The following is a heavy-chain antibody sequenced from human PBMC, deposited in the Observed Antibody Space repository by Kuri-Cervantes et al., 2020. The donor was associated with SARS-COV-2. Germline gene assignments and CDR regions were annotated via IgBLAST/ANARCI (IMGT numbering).Heavy chain of an antibody. CDR2: IYYSGST. V-gene: IGHV4-30-4*08. Sequence: LRLSCTVPGGSISSGDYYWSWIRQPPGKGLEWIGYIYYSGSTYYNPSLKSRVTISVDTSKNQFSLKLSSVTAADTAVYYCARVPTRSPLTYHAFDIWGQGTMVTVSS. J-gene: IGHJ3*02. CDR3: ARVPTRSPLTYHAFDI. CDR1: GGSISSGDYY. D-gene: IGHD1-20*01.